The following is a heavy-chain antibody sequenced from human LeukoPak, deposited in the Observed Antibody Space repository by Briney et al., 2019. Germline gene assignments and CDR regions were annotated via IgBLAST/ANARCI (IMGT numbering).Heavy chain of an antibody. CDR1: GGSFSGYY. V-gene: IGHV4-34*01. D-gene: IGHD1-26*01. CDR3: ARGSGSYLFDY. Sequence: PSETLSLTCAVYGGSFSGYYWSWIRQPPGKGLEWIGEINHSGSTNYNPSLKSRVTISVDTSKNQFSLKLSSVTAADTAVYYCARGSGSYLFDYWGQGTLVTVSS. J-gene: IGHJ4*02. CDR2: INHSGST.